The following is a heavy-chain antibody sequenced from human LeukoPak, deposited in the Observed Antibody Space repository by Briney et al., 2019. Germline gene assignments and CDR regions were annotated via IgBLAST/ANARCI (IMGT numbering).Heavy chain of an antibody. Sequence: GGSLRLSCAASGFTFSSYGMHWVRQAPGKGLEWVAVISYDGSNKYYADSVKGRFTISRDNSKNTLYLQMNSLRAEDTAVYYCASQSGSYSFEDYWGQETLVTVSS. V-gene: IGHV3-30*03. CDR1: GFTFSSYG. CDR2: ISYDGSNK. CDR3: ASQSGSYSFEDY. D-gene: IGHD1-26*01. J-gene: IGHJ4*02.